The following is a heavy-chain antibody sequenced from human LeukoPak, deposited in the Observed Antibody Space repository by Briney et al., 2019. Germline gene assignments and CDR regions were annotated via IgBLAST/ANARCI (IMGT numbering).Heavy chain of an antibody. CDR1: RCTLPDYY. Sequence: VKVSCLASRCTLPDYYMHSLGQAPRQGRDGMGWIYPNSGGTNSSQKVQVRITMTRDTSISTAHMELSRPRSDDAAVYSCARDLTARSKPNYFDYWGQGTLVTVSS. J-gene: IGHJ4*02. CDR2: IYPNSGGT. CDR3: ARDLTARSKPNYFDY. D-gene: IGHD6-6*01. V-gene: IGHV1-2*02.